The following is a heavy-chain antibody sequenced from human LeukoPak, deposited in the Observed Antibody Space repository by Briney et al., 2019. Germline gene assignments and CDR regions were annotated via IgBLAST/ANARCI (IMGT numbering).Heavy chain of an antibody. J-gene: IGHJ6*03. CDR3: ARSAAYYNFWTGHYDALYYMDV. CDR1: GDSTKDYY. CDR2: IYSGST. Sequence: TSSETLSLTCAVSGDSTKDYYWSWIRQTPGRGLNLIGYIYSGSTNYNPSLKSRVTISVDTSKNQVSLKLRSVTAADTAVYYCARSAAYYNFWTGHYDALYYMDVWGKGTTVTVSS. V-gene: IGHV4-59*01. D-gene: IGHD3-3*01.